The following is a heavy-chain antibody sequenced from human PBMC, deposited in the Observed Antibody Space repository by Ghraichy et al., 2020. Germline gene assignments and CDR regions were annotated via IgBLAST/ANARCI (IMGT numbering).Heavy chain of an antibody. CDR2: VSGSGDST. D-gene: IGHD1-26*01. V-gene: IGHV3-23*01. CDR3: AKSGEGHIHIGFFDF. Sequence: LSLTCAASGFTFTSYAMSWVRQAPGKGLEWVSSVSGSGDSTYYADSVKGRFTIARDNSKNTLYLQMNSLTVEDTALYFCAKSGEGHIHIGFFDFWGQGTLVSVST. J-gene: IGHJ4*02. CDR1: GFTFTSYA.